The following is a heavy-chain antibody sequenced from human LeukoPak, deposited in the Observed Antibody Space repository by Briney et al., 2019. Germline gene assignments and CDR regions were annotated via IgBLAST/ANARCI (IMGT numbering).Heavy chain of an antibody. J-gene: IGHJ4*02. V-gene: IGHV3-21*01. CDR3: ARGGRLFDY. Sequence: PGGSLRLSCATSGFTFSGYTMNWVRQAPGKGLEWVSSLSGSSSYIYYADSVRGRFTISRDNAKNSLYLQMNSLRAEDTAVYYCARGGRLFDYWGQGTLVTVSS. D-gene: IGHD1-1*01. CDR2: LSGSSSYI. CDR1: GFTFSGYT.